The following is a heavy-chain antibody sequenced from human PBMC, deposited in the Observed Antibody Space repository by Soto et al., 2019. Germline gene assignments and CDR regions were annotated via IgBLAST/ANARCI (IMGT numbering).Heavy chain of an antibody. Sequence: QVQLQESGPGQVKPSQTLSLTCTVSGGSISSGTSYWSWIRQHPGKGLEWIGHIHYSGTAYYSPSLKSRVTISVDTSKNLLSLNLRSVTVADTAVYYCARDSRAYVGPDMATGSYYYYNMDVWGQGTTVSVSS. CDR2: IHYSGTA. J-gene: IGHJ6*02. V-gene: IGHV4-31*03. CDR3: ARDSRAYVGPDMATGSYYYYNMDV. CDR1: GGSISSGTSY. D-gene: IGHD5-18*01.